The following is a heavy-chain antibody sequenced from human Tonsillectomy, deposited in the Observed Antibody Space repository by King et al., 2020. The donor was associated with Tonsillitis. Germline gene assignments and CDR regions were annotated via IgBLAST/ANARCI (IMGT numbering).Heavy chain of an antibody. D-gene: IGHD6-6*01. CDR1: GYAFTDHY. V-gene: IGHV1-2*02. CDR2: IIPNSVVT. CDR3: ARGESLAARRGRNYFDY. Sequence: VQLVESGAEVRKPGASVKVSCQASGYAFTDHYVHWVRQAPGQGLEWMGWIIPNSVVTNFVERFRGRVTVTRDTSISTAYMELSGLTSDDTAVYYCARGESLAARRGRNYFDYFGQGTLVTVSS. J-gene: IGHJ4*02.